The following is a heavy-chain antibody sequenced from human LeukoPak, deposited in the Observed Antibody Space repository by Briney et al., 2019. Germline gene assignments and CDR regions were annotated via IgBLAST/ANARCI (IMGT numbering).Heavy chain of an antibody. Sequence: TGGSLRLSCAASGFTFSSYAMSWVRQAPGKGLEWVSAITSAGNTYYADSVKGRFTISRDSSKNTLYLQMNSLRSEDTAVYYCAKGGGPYHLPTDYWGQGTLVTVSS. CDR1: GFTFSSYA. D-gene: IGHD2-2*01. CDR3: AKGGGPYHLPTDY. J-gene: IGHJ4*02. V-gene: IGHV3-23*01. CDR2: ITSAGNT.